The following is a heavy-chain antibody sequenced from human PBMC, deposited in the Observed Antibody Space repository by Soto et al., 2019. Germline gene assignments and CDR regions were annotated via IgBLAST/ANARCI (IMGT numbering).Heavy chain of an antibody. CDR1: GYTFTSYD. CDR2: MNPNSGNT. J-gene: IGHJ6*03. D-gene: IGHD2-15*01. CDR3: AREGYCSGGSCYTLHYYYYMDV. Sequence: ASVKVSCKASGYTFTSYDINWVRQATGQGLEWMGWMNPNSGNTGYAQKFQGRVTMTRNTSISTAYMELSSLRSEDTAVYYCAREGYCSGGSCYTLHYYYYMDVWGKGTTVTVSS. V-gene: IGHV1-8*01.